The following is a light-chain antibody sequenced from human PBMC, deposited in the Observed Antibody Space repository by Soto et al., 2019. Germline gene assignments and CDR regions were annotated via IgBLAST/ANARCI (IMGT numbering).Light chain of an antibody. V-gene: IGKV3-20*01. J-gene: IGKJ2*01. CDR3: QQYGISPVT. CDR1: QSVTRSY. CDR2: GAS. Sequence: EMVLTKSPGTLSLSPGERATLSCRASQSVTRSYLAWYQQRSGQAPRLLIYGASNRATGVTGRFSGSGSGTDFTLTLSRLEPEDFAVYYCQQYGISPVTFGQGTKLEIK.